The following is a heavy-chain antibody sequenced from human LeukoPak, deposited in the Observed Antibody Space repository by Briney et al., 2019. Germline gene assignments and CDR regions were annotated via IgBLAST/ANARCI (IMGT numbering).Heavy chain of an antibody. V-gene: IGHV3-48*03. Sequence: GGSLRLSCAASGFTFSNYEFNWVRPAPGKGLEWVSYISSSGRNIYYADSVKGRFTISRDNAKNSLYLQMNSLRAEDTAVYHCARDLVQLWSKDFWGQGTLVTVSS. CDR1: GFTFSNYE. CDR2: ISSSGRNI. J-gene: IGHJ4*02. D-gene: IGHD5-18*01. CDR3: ARDLVQLWSKDF.